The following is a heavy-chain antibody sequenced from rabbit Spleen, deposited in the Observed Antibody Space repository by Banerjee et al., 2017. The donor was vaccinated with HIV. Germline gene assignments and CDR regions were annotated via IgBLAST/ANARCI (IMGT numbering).Heavy chain of an antibody. Sequence: QQLVESGGGLVKPGASLTLTCTASGFSFSSGYDLCWVRQAPGKGLEWIGCIYTGSGSTWYASWVNGRFTISKPSSPTVTLQMTSLTAADTATYFCARDYGGVGWPYLDLWGQGTLVTVS. CDR1: GFSFSSGYD. CDR3: ARDYGGVGWPYLDL. V-gene: IGHV1S40*01. J-gene: IGHJ6*01. D-gene: IGHD4-2*01. CDR2: IYTGSGST.